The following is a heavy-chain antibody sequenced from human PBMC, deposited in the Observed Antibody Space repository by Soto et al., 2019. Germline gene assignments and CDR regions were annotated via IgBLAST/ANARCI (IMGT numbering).Heavy chain of an antibody. Sequence: PGGSLRLSCKASGFMFNNSAMTWVRQAPGQGLQWVASVSDNGGSRGGTYYADSVKGRLTIPRDNSKNTLYLQLDSLTGADTAVYYCARAKAVVIAALDIWGQGTMVTVSS. J-gene: IGHJ3*02. CDR1: GFMFNNSA. CDR3: ARAKAVVIAALDI. CDR2: VSDNGGSRGGT. V-gene: IGHV3-23*01. D-gene: IGHD2-21*01.